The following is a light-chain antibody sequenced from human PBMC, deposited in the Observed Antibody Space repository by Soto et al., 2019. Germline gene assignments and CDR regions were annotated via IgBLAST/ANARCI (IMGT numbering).Light chain of an antibody. Sequence: EIVLTQSPVTLSLSPGERATLSCRASQSVSSSYLAWYQQKPGQAPRLLIYGASRRATGIPDRFSGSGSGTDFTLTISRLEPEDFATYYCQHYNSYSEAFGQGTKVDIK. CDR3: QHYNSYSEA. CDR1: QSVSSSY. CDR2: GAS. V-gene: IGKV3-20*01. J-gene: IGKJ1*01.